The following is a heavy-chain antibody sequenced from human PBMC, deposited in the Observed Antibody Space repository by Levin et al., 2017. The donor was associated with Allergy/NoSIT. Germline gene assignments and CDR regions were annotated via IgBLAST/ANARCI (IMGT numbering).Heavy chain of an antibody. CDR1: GGSISSYY. V-gene: IGHV4-59*08. Sequence: SETLSLTCTVSGGSISSYYWSWIRQPPGKGLEWIGYIYYSGSTNYNPSLKSRVTISVDTSKNQFSLKLSSVTAADTAVYYCASHLFYGVTTDPLNWFDPWGQGTLVTVSS. CDR3: ASHLFYGVTTDPLNWFDP. D-gene: IGHD4-17*01. J-gene: IGHJ5*02. CDR2: IYYSGST.